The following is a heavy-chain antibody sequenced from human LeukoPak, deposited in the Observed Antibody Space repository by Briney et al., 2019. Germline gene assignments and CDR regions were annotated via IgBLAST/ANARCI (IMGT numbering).Heavy chain of an antibody. V-gene: IGHV3-30*18. D-gene: IGHD2-15*01. CDR2: ISYDGSNK. CDR1: GFTSSSYG. Sequence: GGSLRLSCAASGFTSSSYGMHWVRQAPGKGLEWVAVISYDGSNKYYADSVKGRFTISRDNSKNTLYLQMNSLRAEDTAVYYCAKGGANIVVVVAPRDYYGMDVWGQGTTVTVSS. J-gene: IGHJ6*02. CDR3: AKGGANIVVVVAPRDYYGMDV.